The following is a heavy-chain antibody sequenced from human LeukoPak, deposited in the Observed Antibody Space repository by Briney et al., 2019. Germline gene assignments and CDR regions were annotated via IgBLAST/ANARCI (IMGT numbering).Heavy chain of an antibody. V-gene: IGHV3-23*01. J-gene: IGHJ4*02. Sequence: GGSLRLSCAASGFTFSSYAMSWVRQAPGKGLEWVSAISGSGGSTYYADSVKGRFTISRDNSKNTLYLQMNSLRAEDTAVYYCAHTLGGYDSSGYYFDYWGQGTLVTVSS. D-gene: IGHD3-22*01. CDR3: AHTLGGYDSSGYYFDY. CDR2: ISGSGGST. CDR1: GFTFSSYA.